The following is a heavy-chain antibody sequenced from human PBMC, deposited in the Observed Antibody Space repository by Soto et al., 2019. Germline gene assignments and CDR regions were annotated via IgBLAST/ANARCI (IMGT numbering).Heavy chain of an antibody. CDR3: ARDAGYSYGWDFDY. V-gene: IGHV3-53*01. D-gene: IGHD5-18*01. CDR2: IYSGGST. Sequence: EVPLVESGGGLIQPGGSLRLSCAASGFTVSSNYMSWVRQAPGKGLEWVSVIYSGGSTYYADSVKGRFTISRDNSKNTLYLQMNSLRAEDTAVYYCARDAGYSYGWDFDYWGQGTLVTVSS. CDR1: GFTVSSNY. J-gene: IGHJ4*02.